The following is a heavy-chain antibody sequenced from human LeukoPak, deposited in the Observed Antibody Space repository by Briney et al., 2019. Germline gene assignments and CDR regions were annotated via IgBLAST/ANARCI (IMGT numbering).Heavy chain of an antibody. V-gene: IGHV4-39*07. CDR3: ARGDRFYDILTGYGGRWFDP. D-gene: IGHD3-9*01. CDR1: GGSISSNSYY. J-gene: IGHJ5*02. Sequence: SETLSLTCTVSGGSISSNSYYWGWIRQPPGKGLEWIGSIYYSGSTYYNPSLKSRVTISVVTSKNQFSLKLSSVTAADTAVYYCARGDRFYDILTGYGGRWFDPWGQGTLVTVSS. CDR2: IYYSGST.